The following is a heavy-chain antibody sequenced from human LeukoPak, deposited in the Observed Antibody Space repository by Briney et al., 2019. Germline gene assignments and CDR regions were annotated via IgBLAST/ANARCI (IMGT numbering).Heavy chain of an antibody. CDR1: GYIFTSYG. CDR2: ISAYNGNT. V-gene: IGHV1-18*01. J-gene: IGHJ5*02. D-gene: IGHD5-18*01. CDR3: ARADTATGWFDP. Sequence: ASVKVSCKASGYIFTSYGISWVRQAPGQGLEWMGWISAYNGNTNYAQKLQGRVTMTTDTSTSTAYMELRSLRSDDTAVYYCARADTATGWFDPWGQGTLVTVSS.